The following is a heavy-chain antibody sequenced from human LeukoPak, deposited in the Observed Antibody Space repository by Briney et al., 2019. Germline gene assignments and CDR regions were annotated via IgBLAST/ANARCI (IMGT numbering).Heavy chain of an antibody. D-gene: IGHD2-2*01. Sequence: ASVKASCKASGGTFSSYAISWVRQAPGQGLEWMGGIIPIFGTANYAQKFQGRVTITRDTSASTAYMELSSLRSEDTAVYYCARGPLYQYTRFDPWGQGTLVTVSS. CDR2: IIPIFGTA. V-gene: IGHV1-69*05. CDR3: ARGPLYQYTRFDP. J-gene: IGHJ5*02. CDR1: GGTFSSYA.